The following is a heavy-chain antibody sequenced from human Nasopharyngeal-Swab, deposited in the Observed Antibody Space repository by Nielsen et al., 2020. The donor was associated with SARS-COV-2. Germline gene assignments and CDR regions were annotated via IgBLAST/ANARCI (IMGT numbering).Heavy chain of an antibody. CDR3: AKDEAYYDILTGYYTPDY. D-gene: IGHD3-9*01. J-gene: IGHJ4*02. V-gene: IGHV3-30*04. CDR2: ISYDGSNK. CDR1: GFIFSSYA. Sequence: GGSLRLSCAASGFIFSSYAMHWVRQAPGKGLEWVAVISYDGSNKYYADSVKGRFTISRDNSKNTLYLQMNSLRAEDTAVYYCAKDEAYYDILTGYYTPDYWGQGTLVTVSS.